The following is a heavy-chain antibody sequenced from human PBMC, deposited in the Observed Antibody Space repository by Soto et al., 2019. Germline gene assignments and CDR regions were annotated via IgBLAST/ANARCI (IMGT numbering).Heavy chain of an antibody. D-gene: IGHD6-19*01. J-gene: IGHJ6*03. Sequence: GGSLRLSCAASGFTVSSNYMSWVRQAPGKGLEWVSVIYSGGSTYYADSVKGRFTISRDNSKNTLYLQMNSLRAEDTAVYYCAREPIAIAVEYYYYYMDVWGKGTTVTVSS. CDR1: GFTVSSNY. CDR2: IYSGGST. CDR3: AREPIAIAVEYYYYYMDV. V-gene: IGHV3-66*01.